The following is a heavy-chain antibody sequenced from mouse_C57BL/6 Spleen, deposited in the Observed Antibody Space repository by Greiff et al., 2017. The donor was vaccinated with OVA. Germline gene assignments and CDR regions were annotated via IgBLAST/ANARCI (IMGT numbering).Heavy chain of an antibody. V-gene: IGHV1-53*01. CDR2: INPSNGGT. CDR3: ARRGGNYYAMDY. Sequence: QVHVKQPGTELVKPGASVKLSCKASGYTFTSYWMHWVKQRPGQGLEWIGNINPSNGGTNYNEKFKSKATLTVDKSSSTAYMQLSSLTSEDSAVYYCARRGGNYYAMDYWGQGTSVTVSS. CDR1: GYTFTSYW. D-gene: IGHD2-1*01. J-gene: IGHJ4*01.